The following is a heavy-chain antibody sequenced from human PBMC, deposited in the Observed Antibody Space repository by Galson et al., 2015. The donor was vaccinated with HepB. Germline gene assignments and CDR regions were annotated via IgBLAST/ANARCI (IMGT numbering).Heavy chain of an antibody. J-gene: IGHJ6*04. CDR2: ISQIGDYT. CDR3: TRWDCGSDRNRCYEGV. D-gene: IGHD2-21*02. CDR1: GFSFRTYA. V-gene: IGHV3-64*01. Sequence: SLRLSCAASGFSFRTYAMHWVRQAPGKGLEYVSSISQIGDYTYYGNSVRGRFTISRVNSENTLYLHMGSLTAEDTAVYYCTRWDCGSDRNRCYEGVWGKGTTVTVSS.